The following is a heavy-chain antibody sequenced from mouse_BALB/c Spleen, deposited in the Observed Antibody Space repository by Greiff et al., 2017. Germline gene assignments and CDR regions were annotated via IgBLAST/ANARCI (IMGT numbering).Heavy chain of an antibody. J-gene: IGHJ2*01. CDR3: ARRYYGSSYVVDY. D-gene: IGHD1-1*01. CDR2: INPSTGYT. Sequence: VKLMESGAELAKPGASVKMSCKASGYTFTSYWMHWVKQRPGQGLEWIGYINPSTGYTEYNQKFKDKATLTADKSSSTAYMQLSSLTSEDSAVYYCARRYYGSSYVVDYWGQGTTLTVSS. CDR1: GYTFTSYW. V-gene: IGHV1-7*01.